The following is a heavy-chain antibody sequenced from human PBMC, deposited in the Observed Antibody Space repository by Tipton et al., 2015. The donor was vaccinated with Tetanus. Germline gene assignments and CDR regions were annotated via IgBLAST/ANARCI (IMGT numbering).Heavy chain of an antibody. J-gene: IGHJ4*02. D-gene: IGHD6-13*01. CDR1: GGSMTSGLYY. Sequence: TLSLTCVVSGGSMTSGLYYSWNWIRQPPGKGLEWIGYIFDTGSTNYNPSLKSRVTMSVDTSKNQFSLHLTSVTAADTAVYYCARGWGSSWYYFDNWGQGTLVTVSS. CDR2: IFDTGST. CDR3: ARGWGSSWYYFDN. V-gene: IGHV4-61*01.